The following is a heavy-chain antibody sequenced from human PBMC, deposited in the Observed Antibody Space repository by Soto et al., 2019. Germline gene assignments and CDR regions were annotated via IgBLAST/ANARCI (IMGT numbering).Heavy chain of an antibody. CDR3: AIEGYYDSSGYSNYFDY. Sequence: ASVKVSCKASGGTFSSYTISWVRQAPGQGLEWMGRIIPILGIANYAQKFQGRVTITADKSTSTAYMELSSLRPEDTAVYYCAIEGYYDSSGYSNYFDYWGQGTLVTVSS. V-gene: IGHV1-69*04. CDR1: GGTFSSYT. CDR2: IIPILGIA. J-gene: IGHJ4*02. D-gene: IGHD3-22*01.